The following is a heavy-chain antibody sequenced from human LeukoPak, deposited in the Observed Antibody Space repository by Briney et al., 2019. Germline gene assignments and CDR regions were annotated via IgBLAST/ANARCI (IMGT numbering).Heavy chain of an antibody. D-gene: IGHD3-22*01. Sequence: SVKVSCKASGGTFSSYAISWVRQAPGQGLEWMGGIIPIFGTANYAQKFQGRVTITADESTSTAHMELSSLRSEDTAVYYCARVSHGDSSGYFGGLDYWGQGTLVTVSS. V-gene: IGHV1-69*13. J-gene: IGHJ4*02. CDR2: IIPIFGTA. CDR3: ARVSHGDSSGYFGGLDY. CDR1: GGTFSSYA.